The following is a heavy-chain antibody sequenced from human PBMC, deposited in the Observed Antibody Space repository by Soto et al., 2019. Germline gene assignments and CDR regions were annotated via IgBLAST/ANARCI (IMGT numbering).Heavy chain of an antibody. CDR1: GYTFTSYG. CDR2: ISAYNGNT. CDR3: ARGAAVASGYNWFDP. Sequence: ASVKVSCKASGYTFTSYGISWVRQAPGQGLEWMGWISAYNGNTNYAQKLQGRVTMTTDTSTSTAYMELRSLRSDDTAVYYCARGAAVASGYNWFDPWGQGTLVTVSS. V-gene: IGHV1-18*01. D-gene: IGHD6-19*01. J-gene: IGHJ5*02.